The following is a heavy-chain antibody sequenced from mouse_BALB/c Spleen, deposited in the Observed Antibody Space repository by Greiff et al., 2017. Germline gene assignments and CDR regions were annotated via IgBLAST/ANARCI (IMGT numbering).Heavy chain of an antibody. Sequence: DVKLVESGGGLVQPGGSRKLSCAASGFTFSSFGMHWVRQAPEKGLEWVAYISSGSSTIYYADTVKGRFTISRDNPKNTLFLQMTSLRSEDTAMYYCASSRAMDYWGQGTSVTVSS. CDR2: ISSGSSTI. CDR1: GFTFSSFG. V-gene: IGHV5-17*02. CDR3: ASSRAMDY. J-gene: IGHJ4*01.